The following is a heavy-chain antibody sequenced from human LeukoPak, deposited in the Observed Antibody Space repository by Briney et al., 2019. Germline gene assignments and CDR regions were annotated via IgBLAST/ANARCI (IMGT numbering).Heavy chain of an antibody. CDR1: GFPFDVYA. J-gene: IGHJ4*02. D-gene: IGHD2-15*01. Sequence: GRSLRLSCATSGFPFDVYAMHWVRQPPGRGPEGVVGISWNSASIAYADAVKGRFTISRDNAEKSVYLQMNSLGVEDTALYYCAKGPPIGTGYYYLDYWGQGTLVSVSS. CDR3: AKGPPIGTGYYYLDY. V-gene: IGHV3-9*01. CDR2: ISWNSASI.